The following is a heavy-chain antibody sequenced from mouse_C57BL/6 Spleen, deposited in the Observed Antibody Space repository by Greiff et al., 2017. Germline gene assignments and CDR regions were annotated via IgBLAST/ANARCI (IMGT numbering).Heavy chain of an antibody. CDR3: ARCGNPYYAMDY. Sequence: QVQLQQSGAELVKPGASVKISCKASGYAFSSYWMNWVKQRPGKGLEWIGQFYPGDGDPNYNGKFKGKATLTADKSSSTASMQLSSLTSEDSAVYFYARCGNPYYAMDYWGQGTSVTVSS. D-gene: IGHD2-1*01. CDR2: FYPGDGDP. J-gene: IGHJ4*01. V-gene: IGHV1-80*01. CDR1: GYAFSSYW.